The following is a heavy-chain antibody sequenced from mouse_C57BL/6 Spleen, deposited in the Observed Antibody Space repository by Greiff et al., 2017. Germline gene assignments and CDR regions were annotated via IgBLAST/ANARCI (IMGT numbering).Heavy chain of an antibody. CDR2: ISSGSSTI. CDR3: AREGLRLWYFDV. V-gene: IGHV5-17*01. CDR1: GFTFSDYG. J-gene: IGHJ1*03. D-gene: IGHD2-4*01. Sequence: EVQRVESGGGLVKPGGSLKLSCAASGFTFSDYGMHWVRQAPEKGLEWVAYISSGSSTIYYADTVKGRFTISRDNAKNTLFLQMTSLRSEDTAMYYCAREGLRLWYFDVWGTGTTVTVSS.